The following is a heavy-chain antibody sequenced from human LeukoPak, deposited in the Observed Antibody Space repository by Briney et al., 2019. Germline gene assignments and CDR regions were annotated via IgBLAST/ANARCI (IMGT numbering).Heavy chain of an antibody. CDR1: GGSISSYY. Sequence: SETLSLTCTVSGGSISSYYWSWIRQPAGKGLEWIGRIYTSGSTNYNPSLKSRVTISADTSKNQFSLKLTSVTAADTAVYYCARQTLTGDHIDYWGQGTLVTVSS. D-gene: IGHD3-9*01. V-gene: IGHV4-4*07. CDR3: ARQTLTGDHIDY. CDR2: IYTSGST. J-gene: IGHJ4*02.